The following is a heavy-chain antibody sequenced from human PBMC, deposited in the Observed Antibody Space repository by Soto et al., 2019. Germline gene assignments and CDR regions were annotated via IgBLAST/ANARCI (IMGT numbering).Heavy chain of an antibody. J-gene: IGHJ4*02. D-gene: IGHD3-10*01. Sequence: EVQLVESGGGLVQPGGSLRLSCAASGFTVSSNYMSWVRQAPGKGLEWVSVIYSGGSTYYADSVKGRFTISRHNSKNTLYLQMNSLRAEDTAVYYGAGGGITMVRGVLDYWGQGTLVTVSS. CDR3: AGGGITMVRGVLDY. V-gene: IGHV3-53*04. CDR2: IYSGGST. CDR1: GFTVSSNY.